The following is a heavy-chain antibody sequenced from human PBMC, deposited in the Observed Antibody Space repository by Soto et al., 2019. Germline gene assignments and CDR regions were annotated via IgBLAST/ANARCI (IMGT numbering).Heavy chain of an antibody. D-gene: IGHD4-17*01. CDR2: IYPSGNT. CDR1: GDSISSGGYS. V-gene: IGHV4-30-2*01. CDR3: ARFYGDYKNWFDP. Sequence: SETLSLTCAVSGDSISSGGYSWSWIRQPPGKGLEWIGYIYPSGNTYYNPSLKSRVTISIDRSKNQFSLKVSSVTAADTAVYYCARFYGDYKNWFDPWGQGTLVTVSS. J-gene: IGHJ5*02.